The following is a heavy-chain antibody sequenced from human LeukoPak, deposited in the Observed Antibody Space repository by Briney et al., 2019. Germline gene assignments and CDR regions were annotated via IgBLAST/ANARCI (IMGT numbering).Heavy chain of an antibody. CDR3: AKDMWKDGYNSNGVDY. J-gene: IGHJ4*02. CDR1: GFTFSNYG. CDR2: ISFDGSNK. V-gene: IGHV3-30*18. D-gene: IGHD5-24*01. Sequence: PGRSLRLSCAASGFTFSNYGMHWVRQVPGKGLEWVAVISFDGSNKCYADSVKGRLTISRDNSKNTLYLQMNSLRVEDTALYYCAKDMWKDGYNSNGVDYWGQGTLVTVSS.